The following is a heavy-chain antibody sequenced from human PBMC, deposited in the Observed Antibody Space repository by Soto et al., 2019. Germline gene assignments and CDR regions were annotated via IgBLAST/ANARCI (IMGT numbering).Heavy chain of an antibody. Sequence: SETLSLTCSVSGGSFSSDSFIWSWVRQFPGKGLEWIGYIYYSGTTYYNPSLRSRVTISVDTSKNQLSLKLTSVTAADTAVYYCARGVTFGGVITPRFDPWGQGALVTVSS. V-gene: IGHV4-31*03. CDR3: ARGVTFGGVITPRFDP. CDR1: GGSFSSDSFI. CDR2: IYYSGTT. D-gene: IGHD3-16*02. J-gene: IGHJ5*02.